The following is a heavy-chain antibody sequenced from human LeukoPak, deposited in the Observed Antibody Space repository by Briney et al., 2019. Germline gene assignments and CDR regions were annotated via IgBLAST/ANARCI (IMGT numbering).Heavy chain of an antibody. D-gene: IGHD3-10*01. J-gene: IGHJ6*03. CDR3: ASLYGSGSSYYYYYYMDV. V-gene: IGHV4-34*01. Sequence: PGGSLRLSCAASGFTFSSYAMSWVRQPPGKGLEWIGEINHSGSTNYNPSLKSRVTISVDTSKNQFSLKLSSVTAADTAVYYCASLYGSGSSYYYYYYMDVWGKGTTVTISS. CDR2: INHSGST. CDR1: GFTFSSYA.